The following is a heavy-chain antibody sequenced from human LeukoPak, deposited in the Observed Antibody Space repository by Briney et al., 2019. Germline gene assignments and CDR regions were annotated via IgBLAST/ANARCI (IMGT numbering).Heavy chain of an antibody. J-gene: IGHJ6*02. D-gene: IGHD3-10*01. CDR1: GFTFSTFA. V-gene: IGHV3-30-3*01. Sequence: GGSLRLSCAASGFTFSTFAIHWVRQAPGKGLDWVAVISYDGNNKYYADSVKGRFTISRDNSKNTLYLQMNSLRAEDTAVYYCARAHYHGSGSYYLAPFIGYNYGMDVWGQGTTVTVSS. CDR2: ISYDGNNK. CDR3: ARAHYHGSGSYYLAPFIGYNYGMDV.